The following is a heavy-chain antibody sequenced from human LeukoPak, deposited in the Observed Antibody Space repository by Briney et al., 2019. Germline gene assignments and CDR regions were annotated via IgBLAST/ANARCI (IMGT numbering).Heavy chain of an antibody. V-gene: IGHV1-2*02. J-gene: IGHJ4*02. CDR1: GYTFTGYY. CDR2: INPNSGGT. Sequence: ASVKVSCKASGYTFTGYYIHWGRQAPGQRLEGMGWINPNSGGTNYAQKFQGRVTMTRDTSISTAYMELSRLISDDTAVYYCARDPVSSSGRCEFDCGGEGWLVSVSS. D-gene: IGHD6-19*01. CDR3: ARDPVSSSGRCEFDC.